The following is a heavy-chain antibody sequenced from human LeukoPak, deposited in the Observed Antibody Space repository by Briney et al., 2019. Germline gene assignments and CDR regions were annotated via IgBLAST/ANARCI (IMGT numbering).Heavy chain of an antibody. Sequence: GSLRLSCAASGFTFSSYAMSWIRQPPGKGLEWIGYIYYSGSTNYNPSLKSRVTISVDTSKNQFSLKLSSVTAADTAVYYCARSIAALVVPFDYWGQGTLVTVSS. CDR2: IYYSGST. D-gene: IGHD6-13*01. V-gene: IGHV4-59*08. J-gene: IGHJ4*02. CDR1: GFTFSSYA. CDR3: ARSIAALVVPFDY.